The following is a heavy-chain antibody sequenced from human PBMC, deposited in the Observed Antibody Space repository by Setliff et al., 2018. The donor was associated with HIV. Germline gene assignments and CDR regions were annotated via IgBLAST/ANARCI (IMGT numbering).Heavy chain of an antibody. CDR2: IYSSGST. CDR3: ARDPYCSGDGCFRYYQH. D-gene: IGHD2-15*01. Sequence: SETLSLTCTVSGGSLSSYYWSWIRQPAGKGLEWIGRIYSSGSTNYNPSLKSRVKMSIDTSKNQFSLKLSSVTAADTAVYFCARDPYCSGDGCFRYYQHWGRGTLVTVSS. J-gene: IGHJ1*01. V-gene: IGHV4-4*07. CDR1: GGSLSSYY.